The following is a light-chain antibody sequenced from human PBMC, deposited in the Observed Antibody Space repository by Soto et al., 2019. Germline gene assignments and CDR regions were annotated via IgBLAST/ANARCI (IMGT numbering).Light chain of an antibody. CDR1: QGIRTF. J-gene: IGKJ4*01. CDR3: QKYYSAPLT. CDR2: AAS. Sequence: DIQMTQSPSSLSASVGDRVTITCRASQGIRTFLAWYQQKPGKVPKLLIYAASTLQSGVPYRFSGSGSGTDFTLTISSLQPEDVATYYCQKYYSAPLTFGGGTKVEIK. V-gene: IGKV1-27*01.